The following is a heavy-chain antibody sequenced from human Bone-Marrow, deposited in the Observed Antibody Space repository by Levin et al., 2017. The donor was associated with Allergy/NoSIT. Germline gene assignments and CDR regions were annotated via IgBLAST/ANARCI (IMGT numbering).Heavy chain of an antibody. Sequence: GESLKISCAASGFTFDDYGMSWVRQAPGKGLEWVSGINWNGGSTGYADSVKGRFTISRDNAKNSLYLQMNSLRAEDTALYHCARDIHSIFGVAPLGYWGQGTLVTVSS. V-gene: IGHV3-20*01. J-gene: IGHJ4*02. CDR2: INWNGGST. CDR1: GFTFDDYG. D-gene: IGHD3-3*01. CDR3: ARDIHSIFGVAPLGY.